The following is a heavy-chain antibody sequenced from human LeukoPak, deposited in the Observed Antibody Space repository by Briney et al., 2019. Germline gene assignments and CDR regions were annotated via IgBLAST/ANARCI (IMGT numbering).Heavy chain of an antibody. CDR3: VRGQTIDY. Sequence: GGSLRLSCAASGFTFSSYSMNWVRQAPGKGLEWVSRIKSDGTGITYTDSVEGRFTISRDNAKNTLYLQMNSLRDEDTAVYYCVRGQTIDYWGQGTLVTVSS. V-gene: IGHV3-74*01. J-gene: IGHJ4*02. CDR1: GFTFSSYS. CDR2: IKSDGTGI. D-gene: IGHD3-3*01.